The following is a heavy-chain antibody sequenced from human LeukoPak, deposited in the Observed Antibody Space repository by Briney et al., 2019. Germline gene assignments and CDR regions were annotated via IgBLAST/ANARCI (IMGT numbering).Heavy chain of an antibody. J-gene: IGHJ3*02. V-gene: IGHV3-21*01. CDR2: ISSSSSYI. CDR3: ARNRGTGYYLNDAVDI. D-gene: IGHD3/OR15-3a*01. CDR1: GFTFNKYN. Sequence: GGSLRLSCAASGFTFNKYNMSWVRQAPGKGLEWVSSISSSSSYIYYADSVKGRFTISRDNAKNSLYLQMNSLRAEDTAVYYCARNRGTGYYLNDAVDIWGQGTMVTVSS.